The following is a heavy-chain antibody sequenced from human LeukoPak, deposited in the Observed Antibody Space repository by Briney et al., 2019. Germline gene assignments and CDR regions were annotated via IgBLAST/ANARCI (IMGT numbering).Heavy chain of an antibody. Sequence: SGPTLVKPTPTLTLTCTFSGFSLSTSGMRVSWIRQPPVKALEWLALIEWDDDKFYITSLKTRLTISKDTSKNQVVLTMTNMDPVDTATYYCARLVDTAMYDYWGQGTLVTVSS. J-gene: IGHJ4*02. CDR2: IEWDDDK. D-gene: IGHD5-18*01. CDR3: ARLVDTAMYDY. V-gene: IGHV2-70*04. CDR1: GFSLSTSGMR.